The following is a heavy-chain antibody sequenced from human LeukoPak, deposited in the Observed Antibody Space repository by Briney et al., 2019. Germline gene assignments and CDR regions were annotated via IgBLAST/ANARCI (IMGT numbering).Heavy chain of an antibody. J-gene: IGHJ6*02. CDR2: IYYSGST. CDR3: ARDLYSTSYYYGMDV. CDR1: GGSISSYC. V-gene: IGHV4-59*01. Sequence: SETLSLTCTVSGGSISSYCWSWIRQPPGKGLEWIGYIYYSGSTNYNPSLKSRVTISVDTSKNQFSLKLSSVTAADTAVYYCARDLYSTSYYYGMDVWGQGTTVTVSS. D-gene: IGHD1-1*01.